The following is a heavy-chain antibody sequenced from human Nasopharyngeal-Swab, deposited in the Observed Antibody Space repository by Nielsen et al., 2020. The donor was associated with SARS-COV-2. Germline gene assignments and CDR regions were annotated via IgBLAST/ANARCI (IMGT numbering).Heavy chain of an antibody. Sequence: GESLKISCAASGFTFSSYAMSWVRQAPGKGLEWVANIKQDGSEKYYVDSVKGRFTISRDNAKNSLYLQMNSLRAEDTAVYYCARDLEAAAAGTGYYYGMDVWGQGTTVTVSS. CDR2: IKQDGSEK. D-gene: IGHD6-13*01. CDR3: ARDLEAAAAGTGYYYGMDV. V-gene: IGHV3-7*01. J-gene: IGHJ6*02. CDR1: GFTFSSYA.